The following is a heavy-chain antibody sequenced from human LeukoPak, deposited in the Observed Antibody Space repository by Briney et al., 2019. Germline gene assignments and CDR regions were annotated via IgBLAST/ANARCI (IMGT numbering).Heavy chain of an antibody. CDR2: INSDGSST. D-gene: IGHD2-2*01. V-gene: IGHV3-74*01. CDR1: GFSFSSYW. Sequence: GGSLRLSCAASGFSFSSYWMHWVRQTPGKGLVWVSRINSDGSSTTYADSVKGRFTISRDNAKSTLYLQMNRLRVEDTAVYYCATGRTAFDYWGQGTLVTVSS. CDR3: ATGRTAFDY. J-gene: IGHJ4*02.